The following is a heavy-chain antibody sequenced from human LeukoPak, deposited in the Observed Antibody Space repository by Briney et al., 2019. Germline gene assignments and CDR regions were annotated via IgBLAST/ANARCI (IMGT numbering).Heavy chain of an antibody. J-gene: IGHJ3*02. CDR3: ARGPQSSSWYGVDAFDI. CDR1: GGSISSGSYY. Sequence: SETLSLTCTVSGGSISSGSYYWSWIRQPAGKGLEWIGRIYTSGSTNYNPSLKSRVTISVDTSKNQFSLKLSSVTAADTAVYYCARGPQSSSWYGVDAFDIWGQGTMVPVSS. CDR2: IYTSGST. V-gene: IGHV4-61*02. D-gene: IGHD6-13*01.